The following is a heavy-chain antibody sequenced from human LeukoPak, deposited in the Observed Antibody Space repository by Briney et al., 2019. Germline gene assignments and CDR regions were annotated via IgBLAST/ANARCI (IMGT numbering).Heavy chain of an antibody. J-gene: IGHJ4*02. CDR3: ARGGWFGEAFE. CDR2: IYYSGST. V-gene: IGHV4-39*07. Sequence: KSSETLSLTCTVSGGSISSSSYYWGWIRQPPGKGLVWIGSIYYSGSTYYNPSLKSRVTISVDTSKNQFSLRLSSVTAADTALYYCARGGWFGEAFEWGQGTLVTVSS. D-gene: IGHD3-10*01. CDR1: GGSISSSSYY.